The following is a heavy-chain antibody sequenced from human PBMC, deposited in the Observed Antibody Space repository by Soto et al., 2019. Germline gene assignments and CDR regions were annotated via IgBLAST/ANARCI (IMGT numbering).Heavy chain of an antibody. D-gene: IGHD3-10*01. V-gene: IGHV4-61*08. CDR2: IYYSGST. CDR3: ARASQLLWFGESVWFDP. J-gene: IGHJ5*02. CDR1: GGSISSGGYY. Sequence: SETLSLTCTVSGGSISSGGYYWSWIRQHQGKGLKWIGYIYYSGSTYYNPSLKSRVTISVDTSKNQFSLKLSSVTAADTAVYYCARASQLLWFGESVWFDPWGQGTLVTVSS.